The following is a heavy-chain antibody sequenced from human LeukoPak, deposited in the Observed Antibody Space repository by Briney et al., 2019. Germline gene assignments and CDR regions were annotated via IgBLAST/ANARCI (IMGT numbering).Heavy chain of an antibody. CDR1: GFTVSSNY. CDR2: IYSGGST. J-gene: IGHJ4*02. D-gene: IGHD3-10*01. Sequence: RAGGSLRLSCAAYGFTVSSNYMSWVRQAPGKGLEWVSVIYSGGSTYYADSVKGRFTISRDNSKNTLYLQMDSLRAEDTAVYYCARASGQLGFFDYWGQGTLVTVSS. V-gene: IGHV3-66*02. CDR3: ARASGQLGFFDY.